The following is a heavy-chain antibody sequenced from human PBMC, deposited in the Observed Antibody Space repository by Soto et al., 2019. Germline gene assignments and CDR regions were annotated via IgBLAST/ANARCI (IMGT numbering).Heavy chain of an antibody. CDR1: GGSINNHY. CDR2: IYYTGSI. D-gene: IGHD2-8*01. J-gene: IGHJ4*02. V-gene: IGHV4-59*11. CDR3: ARANWYSEY. Sequence: SETLSLTCTVSGGSINNHYWSWIRQAPGKGLEWIGYIYYTGSINYNPSLKSRVTMSVDTSKNQFSLNLTSLTAADTAIYYCARANWYSEYWGQGTLVTVSS.